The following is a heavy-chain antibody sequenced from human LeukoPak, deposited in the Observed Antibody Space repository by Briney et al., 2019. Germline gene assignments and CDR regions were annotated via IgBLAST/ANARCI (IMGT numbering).Heavy chain of an antibody. J-gene: IGHJ6*02. CDR3: ARDNLVTYCSGGSCHYYGMDV. D-gene: IGHD2-15*01. V-gene: IGHV1-18*01. CDR1: GYTFTSYG. Sequence: ASVKVSCKASGYTFTSYGISWVRQAPGQGLEWMGWISAYNGNTNYAQKLQGRVTMTTDTSTSTAYMELRSLRSDDTAVYYCARDNLVTYCSGGSCHYYGMDVWGQGTTVTVSS. CDR2: ISAYNGNT.